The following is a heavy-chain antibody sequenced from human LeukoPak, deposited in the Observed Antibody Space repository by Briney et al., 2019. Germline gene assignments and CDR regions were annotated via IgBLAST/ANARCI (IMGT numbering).Heavy chain of an antibody. J-gene: IGHJ4*02. CDR2: ISHSSGTM. CDR3: ATIETYYYETSGYFFDY. Sequence: GQSLRLSCTAAGFSFSDRYMTWIRQAPGKGLEWIAYISHSSGTMYYADSVKGRFTISRDNARNSLYLQMNSLRAEDTAVYYCATIETYYYETSGYFFDYWGRGTLVTVSS. CDR1: GFSFSDRY. D-gene: IGHD3-22*01. V-gene: IGHV3-11*01.